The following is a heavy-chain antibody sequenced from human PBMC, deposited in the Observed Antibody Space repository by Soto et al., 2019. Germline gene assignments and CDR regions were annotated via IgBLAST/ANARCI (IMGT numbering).Heavy chain of an antibody. J-gene: IGHJ4*02. CDR3: ARGNRDYSGSYYFDY. V-gene: IGHV1-18*01. CDR1: GYTFTSYG. CDR2: ISAYNGNT. Sequence: ASVKVSCKASGYTFTSYGISWVRQAPGQGLEWMGWISAYNGNTNYAQKLQGRVTMTTDTSTSTAYMELRSLRSDDTAVYYSARGNRDYSGSYYFDYWGQGTLVTVSS. D-gene: IGHD1-26*01.